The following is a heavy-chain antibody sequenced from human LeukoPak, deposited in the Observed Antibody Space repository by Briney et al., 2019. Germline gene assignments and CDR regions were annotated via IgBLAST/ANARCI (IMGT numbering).Heavy chain of an antibody. Sequence: ASLRVSSKASGYTFTTYYMHWVRQAPGQGLEWMGLIIPSGGSTSYAQKFQGRVTMTRDTSASTVYMELSSLRSDDTAVYYCAREQVVGTYYFDYWGQGTLVTVSS. CDR3: AREQVVGTYYFDY. CDR1: GYTFTTYY. CDR2: IIPSGGST. V-gene: IGHV1-46*01. J-gene: IGHJ4*02. D-gene: IGHD6-6*01.